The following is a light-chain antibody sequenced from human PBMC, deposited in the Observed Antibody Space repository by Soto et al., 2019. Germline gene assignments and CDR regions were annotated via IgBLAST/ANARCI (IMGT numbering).Light chain of an antibody. V-gene: IGKV1-39*01. Sequence: DIQVTQSPSSLSASVGDRVTITCRASQNIFTYLNWYQQRPRQAPNLLIYATSNLQSGVPSRFSGSGSGTDFALTISSLQPEDFATYYCQHSYSSPTFGQGTMVEIK. CDR2: ATS. J-gene: IGKJ2*01. CDR1: QNIFTY. CDR3: QHSYSSPT.